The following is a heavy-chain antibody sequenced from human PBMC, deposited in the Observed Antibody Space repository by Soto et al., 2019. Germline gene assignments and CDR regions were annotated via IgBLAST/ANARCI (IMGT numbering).Heavy chain of an antibody. V-gene: IGHV3-21*01. Sequence: EVQLVESGGGLVKPGGSLRLSCAASGFTFSSYTMNWVRQAPGKGLEWVSFISSSGTYTYYADSLKGRFTISRDNAKDSLYLQMNSPRAEDTAVYYCARKKGDTFEIWGQGTMVTVSS. CDR1: GFTFSSYT. J-gene: IGHJ3*02. CDR3: ARKKGDTFEI. CDR2: ISSSGTYT.